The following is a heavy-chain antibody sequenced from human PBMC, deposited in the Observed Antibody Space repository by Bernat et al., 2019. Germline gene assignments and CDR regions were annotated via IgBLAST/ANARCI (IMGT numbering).Heavy chain of an antibody. CDR2: IYYSGST. V-gene: IGHV4-39*01. CDR1: GGSISSSSYY. J-gene: IGHJ4*02. D-gene: IGHD3-3*01. CDR3: ARQQTPYDFWSGYYGEAFDY. Sequence: QLQLQESGPGLVKPSETLSLTCTVSGGSISSSSYYWGWIRQPPGKGLEWIGSIYYSGSTYYNPSLKSRVTISVDTSKNQCSLKLSSVTAADTAVYYCARQQTPYDFWSGYYGEAFDYWGQGTLVTVSS.